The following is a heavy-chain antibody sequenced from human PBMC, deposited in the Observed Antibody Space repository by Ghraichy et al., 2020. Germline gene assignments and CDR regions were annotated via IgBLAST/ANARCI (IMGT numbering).Heavy chain of an antibody. J-gene: IGHJ4*02. CDR3: AKTSGSYYGFDY. CDR2: ISGSGGST. CDR1: GFTFSSSA. V-gene: IGHV3-23*01. Sequence: GGSLRLSCAASGFTFSSSAMSWVRQAPGKGLEWVSAISGSGGSTYYADSVKGRFTISRDNSRNSLYLQMNSLRAEDTAVYYCAKTSGSYYGFDYWGQGTLVTVSS. D-gene: IGHD1-26*01.